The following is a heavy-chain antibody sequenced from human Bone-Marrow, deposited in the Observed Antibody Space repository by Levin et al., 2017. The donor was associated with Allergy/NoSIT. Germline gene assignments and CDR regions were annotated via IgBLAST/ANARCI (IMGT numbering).Heavy chain of an antibody. V-gene: IGHV1-8*01. CDR2: MNPNSGNT. CDR1: GYTFTSYD. CDR3: ARGRRVGLTSPFCRSTSCYDMDV. Sequence: PVASVKVSCKASGYTFTSYDINWVRQATGQGLEWMGWMNPNSGNTGYAQKFQGRVTMTRNTSISTAYMELSSLRSEDTAVYYCARGRRVGLTSPFCRSTSCYDMDVWGKGTTVSVSS. D-gene: IGHD2-2*01. J-gene: IGHJ6*03.